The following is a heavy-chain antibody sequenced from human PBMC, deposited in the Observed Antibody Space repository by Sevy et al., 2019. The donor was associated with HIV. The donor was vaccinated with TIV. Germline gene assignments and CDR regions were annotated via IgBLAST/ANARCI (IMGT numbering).Heavy chain of an antibody. Sequence: GGSLRLSCAASGFPFSDAWMNWVRQAPGKGLEWVGLIKNENEGGTTDYAAPVKGRFTISRDDSKNTLFLQMSSLKTEDTAIYYCTDWGSGTTWVRAFDLWGQGTMVTVSS. CDR2: IKNENEGGTT. CDR3: TDWGSGTTWVRAFDL. V-gene: IGHV3-15*01. CDR1: GFPFSDAW. J-gene: IGHJ3*01. D-gene: IGHD1-7*01.